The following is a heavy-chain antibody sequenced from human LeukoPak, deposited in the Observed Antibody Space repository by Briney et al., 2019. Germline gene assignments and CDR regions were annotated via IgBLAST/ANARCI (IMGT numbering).Heavy chain of an antibody. Sequence: GGSLRLSCAASGFTFSTYSMNWVRQAPGKGLEWVSAISGSGGSTYYADSVKGRFTISRDNSKNTLYLQMNSLRAEDTAVYYCAKGFPSGYYYYYMDVWGKGTTVTVSS. CDR3: AKGFPSGYYYYYMDV. CDR2: ISGSGGST. V-gene: IGHV3-23*01. CDR1: GFTFSTYS. D-gene: IGHD2-21*01. J-gene: IGHJ6*03.